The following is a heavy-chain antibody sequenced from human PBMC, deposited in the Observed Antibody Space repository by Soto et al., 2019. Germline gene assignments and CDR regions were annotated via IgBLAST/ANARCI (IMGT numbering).Heavy chain of an antibody. J-gene: IGHJ3*02. Sequence: SETLSLTCTVSGGSISSGGYYWSWIRQHPGKGLEWIGYIYYSGSTYYNPSLKGRVTISVDTSKNQFSLKLSSVTAADTAVYYCARDLNYDSSGYSWAFDIWGQGTMVTVSS. CDR2: IYYSGST. CDR1: GGSISSGGYY. CDR3: ARDLNYDSSGYSWAFDI. V-gene: IGHV4-31*03. D-gene: IGHD3-22*01.